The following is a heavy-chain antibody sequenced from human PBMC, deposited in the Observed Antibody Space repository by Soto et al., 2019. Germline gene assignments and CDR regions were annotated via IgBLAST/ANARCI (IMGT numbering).Heavy chain of an antibody. J-gene: IGHJ4*02. V-gene: IGHV3-7*01. CDR2: MKPDGSVI. D-gene: IGHD2-21*01. Sequence: EVQLVESGGGLVQPGGSLRLSCAGSGFTFSSHWMNWVRQAPGKGLEWVANMKPDGSVIHYEESVKGRFTISRDNAKNSLFLQMNSLRAEDTAVYYCARDGLWSFEYWGQGTLVTVSS. CDR3: ARDGLWSFEY. CDR1: GFTFSSHW.